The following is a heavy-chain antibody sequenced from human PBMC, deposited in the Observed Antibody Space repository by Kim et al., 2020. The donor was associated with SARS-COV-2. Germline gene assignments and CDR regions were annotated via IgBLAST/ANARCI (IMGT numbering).Heavy chain of an antibody. Sequence: STYDADSVKGRITITKDTSKNTLHLQMNSLRAEDTAVYYCAKGYSTTWYDWGQGTLVTVSS. CDR2: ST. J-gene: IGHJ4*02. D-gene: IGHD6-13*01. CDR3: AKGYSTTWYD. V-gene: IGHV3-23*01.